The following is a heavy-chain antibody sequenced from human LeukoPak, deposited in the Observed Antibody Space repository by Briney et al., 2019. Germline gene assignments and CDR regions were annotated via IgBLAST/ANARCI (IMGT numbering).Heavy chain of an antibody. Sequence: GASVKVSCKASGYTFTGYYMHWVRQAPGQGLEWMGWINPNSGGTNYAQKFQGRVTMTRDTSISTAYMELSRLRSDDTAVYYCARGEGTYGDYSAEYFQHWGQGTLVTVSS. CDR3: ARGEGTYGDYSAEYFQH. D-gene: IGHD4-17*01. V-gene: IGHV1-2*02. CDR1: GYTFTGYY. CDR2: INPNSGGT. J-gene: IGHJ1*01.